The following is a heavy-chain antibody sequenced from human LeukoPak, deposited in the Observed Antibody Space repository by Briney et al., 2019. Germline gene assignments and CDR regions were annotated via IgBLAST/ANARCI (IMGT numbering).Heavy chain of an antibody. D-gene: IGHD2-2*02. V-gene: IGHV3-7*01. CDR1: GFTFSSYS. J-gene: IGHJ6*03. Sequence: GGSLRLSCAASGFTFSSYSMNWVRQAPGKGLEWVANIKQDGSEKYYVDSVKGRFTISRDNAKNSLYLQMNSLRAEDTAVYYCARRDIVVVPAAILNYYYYYMDVWGKGTTVTASS. CDR2: IKQDGSEK. CDR3: ARRDIVVVPAAILNYYYYYMDV.